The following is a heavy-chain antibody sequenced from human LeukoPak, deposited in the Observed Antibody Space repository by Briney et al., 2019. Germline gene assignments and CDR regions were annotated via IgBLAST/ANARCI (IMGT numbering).Heavy chain of an antibody. CDR1: GFTFDDYA. J-gene: IGHJ4*02. D-gene: IGHD3-22*01. CDR2: ISWNSGSI. V-gene: IGHV3-9*01. CDR3: AKDSGYYDSSGYFGPYDY. Sequence: GGSLRLSCAASGFTFDDYAMHWVRQAPGKGLEWVSGISWNSGSIGYADSVKGRFTISRDNAKNSLYLRMNSLRAEDTALYYCAKDSGYYDSSGYFGPYDYWGQGTLVTVSS.